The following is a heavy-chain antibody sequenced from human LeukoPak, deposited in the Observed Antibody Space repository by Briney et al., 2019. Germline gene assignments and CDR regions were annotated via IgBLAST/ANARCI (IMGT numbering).Heavy chain of an antibody. CDR3: ARHDSSAGWLDA. D-gene: IGHD3-22*01. J-gene: IGHJ5*02. CDR1: GFTVSDNY. V-gene: IGHV3-53*01. CDR2: ICSGGTT. Sequence: GGSLRLSCAASGFTVSDNYMSWVRQAPGKGLEWVSVICSGGTTYSADAAKGRCTISRDNTKNTPYLQMNSLRAEDTAVYYCARHDSSAGWLDAWGQGTLVTVSS.